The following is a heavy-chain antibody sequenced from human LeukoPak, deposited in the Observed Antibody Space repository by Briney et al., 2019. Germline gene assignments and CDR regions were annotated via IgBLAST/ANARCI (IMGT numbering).Heavy chain of an antibody. D-gene: IGHD3-10*01. CDR2: ISWNSGTI. CDR1: TFTFSDYG. Sequence: GGSLRLSCIGSTFTFSDYGMHWVRQAPGKGLEWVSGISWNSGTIGYADSVKGRFTISRDNAKSSLYLQMNSLRAEDTALYYCAKDVFTMVRGVLEYWGQGTLVTVSS. CDR3: AKDVFTMVRGVLEY. J-gene: IGHJ4*02. V-gene: IGHV3-9*01.